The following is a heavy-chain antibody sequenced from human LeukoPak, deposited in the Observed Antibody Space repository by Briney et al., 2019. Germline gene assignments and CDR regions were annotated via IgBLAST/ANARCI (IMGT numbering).Heavy chain of an antibody. D-gene: IGHD5-18*01. V-gene: IGHV3-30*02. CDR1: GFTFSTYG. CDR2: IQYDGGNK. J-gene: IGHJ4*02. CDR3: AKDQGYTYGHSFDY. Sequence: GGSLRLSCAASGFTFSTYGVHWVRQAPCKGLEWVALIQYDGGNKYYADSVKGRFTISRDNSKNTLYLQMNSLRAEDTAVYYCAKDQGYTYGHSFDYWGQGTLVTVSS.